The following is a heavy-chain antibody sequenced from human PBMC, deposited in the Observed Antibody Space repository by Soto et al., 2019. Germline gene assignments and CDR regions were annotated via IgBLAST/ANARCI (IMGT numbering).Heavy chain of an antibody. J-gene: IGHJ6*02. CDR2: FDPEDGET. D-gene: IGHD3-10*01. CDR3: ATATRDIWFGELADYYYYGMDV. V-gene: IGHV1-24*01. Sequence: GXSVKVSCKAPAVSFTSYFMHRVRQAPGKGLEWMGGFDPEDGETIYAQKFQGRVTMTEDTSTDTAYMELSSLRSEYTAVYYCATATRDIWFGELADYYYYGMDVWGQGNTVTVSS. CDR1: AVSFTSYF.